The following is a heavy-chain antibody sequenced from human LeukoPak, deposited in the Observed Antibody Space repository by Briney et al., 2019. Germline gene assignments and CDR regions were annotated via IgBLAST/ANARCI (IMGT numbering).Heavy chain of an antibody. J-gene: IGHJ4*02. Sequence: GGSLRLSCAASGFTFSSYAMSWVRQAPGKGLEWVSAISGSGGSTYYADSVKGRFTISRDNSKNTLYLQMNSLRAEDTAVYYCAKATLGYCSGGSCFYFVYWGQGTLVTVFS. V-gene: IGHV3-23*01. CDR1: GFTFSSYA. CDR3: AKATLGYCSGGSCFYFVY. D-gene: IGHD2-15*01. CDR2: ISGSGGST.